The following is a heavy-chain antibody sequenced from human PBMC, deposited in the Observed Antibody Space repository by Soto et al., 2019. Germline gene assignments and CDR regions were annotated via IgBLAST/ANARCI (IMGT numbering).Heavy chain of an antibody. D-gene: IGHD3-16*02. CDR3: ARDHRYTDKWAFDS. CDR1: GDSINTNDW. V-gene: IGHV4-4*02. CDR2: ISYGGKI. Sequence: PSETLSLTCAVSGDSINTNDWWSWVRQPTGKGLEWIGEISYGGKIYYNPSLKSRVTISMDKSKKEFSLNLFSLIAADTAVYYCARDHRYTDKWAFDSWGQGALVTVSS. J-gene: IGHJ4*02.